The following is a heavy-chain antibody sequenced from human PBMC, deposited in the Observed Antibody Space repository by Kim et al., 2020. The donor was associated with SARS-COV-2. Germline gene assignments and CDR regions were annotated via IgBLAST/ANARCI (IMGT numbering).Heavy chain of an antibody. J-gene: IGHJ4*02. V-gene: IGHV3-43*02. Sequence: GGSLRLSCAASGFTFDDYAMHWVRQAPGKGLEWVSLISGDGGSTYYADSVKGRFTISRDNSKNSLYLQMNSLRTEDTALYYCAKNHPYSSSPREINFDYWGQGTLVTVSS. D-gene: IGHD6-6*01. CDR1: GFTFDDYA. CDR3: AKNHPYSSSPREINFDY. CDR2: ISGDGGST.